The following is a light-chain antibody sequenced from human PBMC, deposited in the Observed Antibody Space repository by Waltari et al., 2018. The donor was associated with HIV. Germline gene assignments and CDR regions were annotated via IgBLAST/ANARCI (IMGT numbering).Light chain of an antibody. Sequence: QSALTQPASVSGSPGQSISISCTGTSSDLDDYKSVSWYQHHPGKAPTLIIYEVTNRPSGVSNRFSGSKSGHTASLTISGLQAEDEADYFCMSYISSATPEFGGGTKVTVL. V-gene: IGLV2-14*01. CDR3: MSYISSATPE. J-gene: IGLJ3*02. CDR2: EVT. CDR1: SSDLDDYKS.